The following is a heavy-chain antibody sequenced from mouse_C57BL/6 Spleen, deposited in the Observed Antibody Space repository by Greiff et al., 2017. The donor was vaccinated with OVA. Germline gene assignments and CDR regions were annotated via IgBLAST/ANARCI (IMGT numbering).Heavy chain of an antibody. D-gene: IGHD1-1*01. J-gene: IGHJ1*03. CDR3: TSFCYYGRSPSV. V-gene: IGHV14-4*01. CDR2: IEPENGDT. CDR1: GFTIKDDY. Sequence: EVQLQQSGAELVRPGASVKLSCTASGFTIKDDYMHWVKQRPEQGLEWIGWIEPENGDTEYASKFQGKATITADPSANTAYLQLHSLTSEDTAAYYCTSFCYYGRSPSVWGTGTTVTVSS.